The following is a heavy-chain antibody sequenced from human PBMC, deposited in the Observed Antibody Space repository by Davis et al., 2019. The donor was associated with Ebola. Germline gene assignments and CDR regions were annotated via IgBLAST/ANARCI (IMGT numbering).Heavy chain of an antibody. Sequence: GESLKISCAASGFTFSSYGMHWVRQAPGKGLEWVAVIWYDGSNKYYADSVKGRFTISRDNSKNTLYLQMNSLRAEDTAVYYCARDPDTAMVIGFGDYWGQGTLVTVSS. V-gene: IGHV3-33*08. J-gene: IGHJ4*02. CDR1: GFTFSSYG. CDR2: IWYDGSNK. D-gene: IGHD5-18*01. CDR3: ARDPDTAMVIGFGDY.